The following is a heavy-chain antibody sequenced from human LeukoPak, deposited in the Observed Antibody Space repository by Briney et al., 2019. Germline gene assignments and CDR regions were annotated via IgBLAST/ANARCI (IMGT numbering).Heavy chain of an antibody. J-gene: IGHJ4*02. V-gene: IGHV3-53*01. CDR3: ARTSEGSTAATGTPFDS. CDR2: IYSAGST. Sequence: PGGSLRLSCAASGFTVSTYYMTWVRQAPGKGLECVSVIYSAGSTYYADSVKGRFTISRDNAKNSLYLQMNSLRAEDTAVYSCARTSEGSTAATGTPFDSWGQGILVTVSS. CDR1: GFTVSTYY. D-gene: IGHD6-13*01.